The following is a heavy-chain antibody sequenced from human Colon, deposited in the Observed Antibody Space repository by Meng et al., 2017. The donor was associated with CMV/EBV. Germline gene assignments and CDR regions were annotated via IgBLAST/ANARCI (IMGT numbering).Heavy chain of an antibody. V-gene: IGHV5-51*01. CDR3: ARSGEGDNWFDP. CDR2: IYPRDSDT. Sequence: CKASGYRIKSQWIAWVRQMPGKGRECLGIIYPRDSDTRYNPSFQGQVTISVDKSLNTAYLQWNTLKASDTAMYYCARSGEGDNWFDPWGQGTLVTVSS. D-gene: IGHD3-10*01. CDR1: GYRIKSQW. J-gene: IGHJ5*02.